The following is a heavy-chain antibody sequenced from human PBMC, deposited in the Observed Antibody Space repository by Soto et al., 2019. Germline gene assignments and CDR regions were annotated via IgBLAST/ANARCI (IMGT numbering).Heavy chain of an antibody. CDR3: ARAPRITIFGVVIPKPYYFDY. CDR2: INAGNGNT. CDR1: GYTFTSYA. V-gene: IGHV1-3*01. D-gene: IGHD3-3*01. Sequence: GASVKVSCKASGYTFTSYAMHWVRQAPGQRLEWMGWINAGNGNTKYSQKFQGRVTITRDTSASTAYMELSSLRSEDTAVYYCARAPRITIFGVVIPKPYYFDYWGQGTLVTSPQ. J-gene: IGHJ4*02.